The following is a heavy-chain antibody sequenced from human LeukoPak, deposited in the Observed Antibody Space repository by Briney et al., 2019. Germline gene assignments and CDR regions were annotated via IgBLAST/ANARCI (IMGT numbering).Heavy chain of an antibody. CDR2: ISGGGPRT. J-gene: IGHJ4*02. Sequence: GGSLRLSCAASGFTFSTHAMSWVRQAPGEGLEWVSAISGGGPRTYYADSVKGRFTISRDNSKNTLYLQMNSLRAEDTAVYYCARDGGHAAAGFDYWGQGTLVTVSS. D-gene: IGHD6-13*01. V-gene: IGHV3-23*01. CDR1: GFTFSTHA. CDR3: ARDGGHAAAGFDY.